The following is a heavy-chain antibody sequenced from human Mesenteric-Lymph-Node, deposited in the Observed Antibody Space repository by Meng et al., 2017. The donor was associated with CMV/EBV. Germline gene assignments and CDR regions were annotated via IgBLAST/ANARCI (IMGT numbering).Heavy chain of an antibody. CDR3: AREDSLDAFDI. CDR1: GFTFSSYD. CDR2: ISSSGSTI. Sequence: GESLKISCAASGFTFSSYDVNWVRQAPGKGLEWVSYISSSGSTIYYADSVKGRFTISRDNPKNSLFLQMNSLRAEDTAVYYCAREDSLDAFDIWGQGTMVTVSS. J-gene: IGHJ3*02. V-gene: IGHV3-48*03.